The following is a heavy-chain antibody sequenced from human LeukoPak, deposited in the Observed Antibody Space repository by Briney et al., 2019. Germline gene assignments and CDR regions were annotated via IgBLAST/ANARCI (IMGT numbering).Heavy chain of an antibody. Sequence: SVKVSCKASGGTFSSYAISWVRQAPGQGLEWMGGIIPIFGTANYAQKFRGRVTITADESTSTAYMELSSLRSEDTAVYYCAREDSSSWTVFDYWGQGTLVTVSS. D-gene: IGHD6-13*01. CDR1: GGTFSSYA. J-gene: IGHJ4*02. V-gene: IGHV1-69*13. CDR2: IIPIFGTA. CDR3: AREDSSSWTVFDY.